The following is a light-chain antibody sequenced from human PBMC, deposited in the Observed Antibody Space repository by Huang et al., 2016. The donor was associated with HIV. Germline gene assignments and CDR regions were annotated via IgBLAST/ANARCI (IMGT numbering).Light chain of an antibody. V-gene: IGKV3-15*01. Sequence: EIAMTQSPATLSVSPGERSTLSCRASQSVSSNLAWYQQKPGQAPRLLIYGASTRATGIPVRISGSGSGTEFTLTISSLQSEDFAVYYCQQYNNWPLTFGGGTKVEIK. J-gene: IGKJ4*01. CDR1: QSVSSN. CDR3: QQYNNWPLT. CDR2: GAS.